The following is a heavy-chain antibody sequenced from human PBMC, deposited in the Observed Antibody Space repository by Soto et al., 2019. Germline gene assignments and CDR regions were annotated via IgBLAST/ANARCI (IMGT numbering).Heavy chain of an antibody. Sequence: QVKLVQSGAEVKKPGASVKVSCKASGYTFTSYGISWVRQAPGQGLEWMGWISAYNGNTNYAQKLQGRVTMTTDTSKSTAYMELRSLRYDDTAVYYCARESAVAALDPWGQGTLVTVSS. D-gene: IGHD6-19*01. J-gene: IGHJ5*02. CDR2: ISAYNGNT. CDR3: ARESAVAALDP. V-gene: IGHV1-18*01. CDR1: GYTFTSYG.